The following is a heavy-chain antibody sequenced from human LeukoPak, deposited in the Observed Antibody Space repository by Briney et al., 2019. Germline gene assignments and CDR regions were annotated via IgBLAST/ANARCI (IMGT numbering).Heavy chain of an antibody. CDR3: ARTSGSGSYYYYYYYGMDV. CDR2: IYYSGST. CDR1: GGSFSGYY. V-gene: IGHV4-59*01. J-gene: IGHJ6*02. D-gene: IGHD3-10*01. Sequence: PSETLSLTCAVYGGSFSGYYWSWIRQPPGKGLEWIGYIYYSGSTNYNPSLKSRVTISVDTSKDQFSLKLSSVTSTDTAVYYCARTSGSGSYYYYYYYGMDVWGQGTTVTVSS.